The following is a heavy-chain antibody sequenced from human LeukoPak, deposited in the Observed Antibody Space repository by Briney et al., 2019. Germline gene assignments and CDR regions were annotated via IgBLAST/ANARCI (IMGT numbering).Heavy chain of an antibody. V-gene: IGHV5-51*01. CDR1: GYSFPNYW. CDR3: ARGFYYMDV. J-gene: IGHJ6*03. Sequence: AGESLKISCKGSGYSFPNYWIVWVRQVPGKGLEWMGVIYPGDSDTRYSPSFQGQVTISADKSISTAYLQWSSLKASDTAMYYCARGFYYMDVWGKGTTVTISS. CDR2: IYPGDSDT.